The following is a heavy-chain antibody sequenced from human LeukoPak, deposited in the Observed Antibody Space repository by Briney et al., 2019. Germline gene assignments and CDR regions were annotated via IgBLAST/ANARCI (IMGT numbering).Heavy chain of an antibody. CDR2: ISSSSSTI. Sequence: GGSLRLSCAASGFTFSSYWMSWARQAPGKGLEWVSYISSSSSTIYYADSVKGRFTISRDNAKNSLYLQMNSLRAEDTAVYYCASGLLKTYYYDSSGPFDFDYWGQGTLVTVSS. D-gene: IGHD3-22*01. CDR1: GFTFSSYW. CDR3: ASGLLKTYYYDSSGPFDFDY. J-gene: IGHJ4*02. V-gene: IGHV3-48*04.